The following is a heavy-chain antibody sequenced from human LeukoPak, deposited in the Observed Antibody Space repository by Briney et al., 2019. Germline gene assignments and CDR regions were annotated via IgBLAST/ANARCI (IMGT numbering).Heavy chain of an antibody. CDR2: INEDGSKK. J-gene: IGHJ4*02. V-gene: IGHV3-7*01. D-gene: IGHD3-16*01. Sequence: GGSLRLSFAASGFPFNTFWMTWGRQTPGKGPEWVANINEDGSKKYYVDSVKGRFTISRDNGKNSLYLEMNSLRADDTALYFCVQGGHFDFWGQGAPVTVSS. CDR1: GFPFNTFW. CDR3: VQGGHFDF.